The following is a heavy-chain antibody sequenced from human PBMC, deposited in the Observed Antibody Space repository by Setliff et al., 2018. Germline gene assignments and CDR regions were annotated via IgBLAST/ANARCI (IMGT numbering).Heavy chain of an antibody. V-gene: IGHV3-30*02. J-gene: IGHJ5*02. CDR1: GFNFTVYG. CDR3: TRHGKILENCHSNSCSRGSLFDP. Sequence: QSGGSMRLSCAASGFNFTVYGMHWVRQAPGKGPEWVAFIRYDESKIYYADSVKGRFTIPRDNSKNTVYLHMTSLRAKDTAMYYCTRHGKILENCHSNSCSRGSLFDPWGRGTLVTVS. D-gene: IGHD2-2*01. CDR2: IRYDESKI.